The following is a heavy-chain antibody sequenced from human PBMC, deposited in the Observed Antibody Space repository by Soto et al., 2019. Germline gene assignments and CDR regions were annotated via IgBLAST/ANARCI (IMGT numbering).Heavy chain of an antibody. D-gene: IGHD3-10*01. CDR2: IYNGGST. CDR3: DIATFGLDTISYFDY. Sequence: TLCPHCSVFGEPLSSVCFQWAWLRPPPGKGLEWIGYIYNGGSTYYRPSLESRMHMSLDATRNHYSLRLTSVTAADTAVYFCDIATFGLDTISYFDYWGQGKLVTVYS. V-gene: IGHV4-30-4*01. CDR1: GEPLSSVCFQ. J-gene: IGHJ4*02.